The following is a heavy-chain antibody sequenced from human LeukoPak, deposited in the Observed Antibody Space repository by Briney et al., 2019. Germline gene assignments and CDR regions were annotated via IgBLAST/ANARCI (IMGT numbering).Heavy chain of an antibody. CDR1: GGSISSSSYY. CDR3: ARDYWQWLTYYYGMDV. CDR2: IYYSGST. Sequence: PSETLSLTCTVSGGSISSSSYYWGWIRQPPGKGLEWIGSIYYSGSTYYNPSLKSRVTISVDTSKNQFSLKLSSVTAADTAVYYCARDYWQWLTYYYGMDVWGQGTTVTVSS. V-gene: IGHV4-39*07. D-gene: IGHD6-19*01. J-gene: IGHJ6*02.